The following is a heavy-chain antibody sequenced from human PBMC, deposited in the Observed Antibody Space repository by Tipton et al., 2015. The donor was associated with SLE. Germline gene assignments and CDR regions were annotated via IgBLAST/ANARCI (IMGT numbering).Heavy chain of an antibody. J-gene: IGHJ4*02. CDR1: GGSTSNYY. V-gene: IGHV4-59*01. CDR2: VYYRGST. D-gene: IGHD3-22*01. CDR3: ARGPRGSSGYPN. Sequence: TLSLTCTVSGGSTSNYYWSWIRQPPGKGLEWIGYVYYRGSTNYNPSLKSRVTISVDTSKNQFSLKLSSVTAADTAVYYCARGPRGSSGYPNWGQGTLVTVSS.